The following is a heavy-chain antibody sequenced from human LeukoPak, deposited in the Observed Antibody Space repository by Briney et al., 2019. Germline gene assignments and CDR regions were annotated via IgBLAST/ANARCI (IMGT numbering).Heavy chain of an antibody. D-gene: IGHD5-18*01. V-gene: IGHV4-38-2*01. Sequence: SETLSPTCAVSGYSISSGYYWGWIRQPPGKGLEWIGSIYRSGSTYYNPSLKSRVTISVDPSKNQFSLKLSSVTAADTAVYYCARSPWIQLWLGAFDIWGQGTMVTVSS. J-gene: IGHJ3*02. CDR3: ARSPWIQLWLGAFDI. CDR1: GYSISSGYY. CDR2: IYRSGST.